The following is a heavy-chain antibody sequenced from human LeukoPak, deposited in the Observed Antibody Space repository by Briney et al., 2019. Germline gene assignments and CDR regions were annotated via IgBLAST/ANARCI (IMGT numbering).Heavy chain of an antibody. Sequence: SETLSLTCAVYGGSFSGYYWSWIRQPPGKGLEWIGEINHSGSTNYNPSLKSRVTISVDASKNQFSLKLSSVTAADTAIYYCARALTRRYFDLWGRGTLVTVSS. CDR1: GGSFSGYY. V-gene: IGHV4-34*01. CDR3: ARALTRRYFDL. CDR2: INHSGST. J-gene: IGHJ2*01.